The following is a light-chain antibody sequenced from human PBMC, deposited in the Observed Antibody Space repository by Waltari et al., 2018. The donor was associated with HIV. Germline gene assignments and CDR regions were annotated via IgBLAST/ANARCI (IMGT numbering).Light chain of an antibody. CDR2: GAS. V-gene: IGKV3-20*01. J-gene: IGKJ2*01. Sequence: EIVLTQSPGTLSLSPGERATLSCRASQSVTSTYLAWYQQKPGQPPRLPIFGASSRATGIPDRFSGSGSGTNFTLTISRLEPEDFAVYYCQQYGSSPGTFGQGTKVEIK. CDR3: QQYGSSPGT. CDR1: QSVTSTY.